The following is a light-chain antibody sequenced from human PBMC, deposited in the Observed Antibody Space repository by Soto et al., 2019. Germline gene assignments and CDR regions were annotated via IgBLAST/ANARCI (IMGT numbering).Light chain of an antibody. CDR3: QSFDDTTVI. Sequence: NFMLTQPRSVSESPGKTVTISCTRSSGSIAVNFVPWYQQPPGSAPTAVIFEDNQRPSGVPDRFSGSIDTSSNSASLTIPGLKTEDEADYYCQSFDDTTVIFGGGTKLTVL. CDR1: SGSIAVNF. V-gene: IGLV6-57*04. J-gene: IGLJ2*01. CDR2: EDN.